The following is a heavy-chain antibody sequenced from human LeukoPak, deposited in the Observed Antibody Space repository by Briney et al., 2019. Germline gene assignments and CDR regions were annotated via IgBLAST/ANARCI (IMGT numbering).Heavy chain of an antibody. CDR1: GFTFSSYS. Sequence: GGSLRLSCAASGFTFSSYSMNWVRQAPGKGLEWVSCISSSSSTIYYADSVKGRFTISRDNAKNSLYLQMNSLRDEDTAVYYCAVMVRALGGFDYWGQGTLVTVSS. CDR3: AVMVRALGGFDY. CDR2: ISSSSSTI. D-gene: IGHD3-10*01. J-gene: IGHJ4*02. V-gene: IGHV3-48*02.